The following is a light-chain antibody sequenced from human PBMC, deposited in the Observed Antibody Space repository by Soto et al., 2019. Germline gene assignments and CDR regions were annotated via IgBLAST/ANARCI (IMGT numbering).Light chain of an antibody. CDR2: DVS. V-gene: IGLV2-14*01. CDR1: SSDVGGYNY. J-gene: IGLJ2*01. Sequence: QSALXQPASXSGSPGQSXTISCTGTSSDVGGYNYVSWYQQHPGKAPKLMIYDVSNRPSGVSNRFSGSKSGNTASLTISGLQAEDEADYYCSSYTSSSTQVFGGGTKVTVL. CDR3: SSYTSSSTQV.